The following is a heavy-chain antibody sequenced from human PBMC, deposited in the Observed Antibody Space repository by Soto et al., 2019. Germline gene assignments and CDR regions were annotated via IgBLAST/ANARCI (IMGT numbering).Heavy chain of an antibody. J-gene: IGHJ6*02. Sequence: SETLSLTCAVYGGSFSGYYWSWIRQPPGKGLEWIGEINHSGSTNYNPSLKSRVTISVDTSKNQFSLKLSSVTAADTAAYYCARGPRGRITIFGVALDYYYYGMDVWGQGTTVTVSS. CDR3: ARGPRGRITIFGVALDYYYYGMDV. V-gene: IGHV4-34*01. D-gene: IGHD3-3*01. CDR2: INHSGST. CDR1: GGSFSGYY.